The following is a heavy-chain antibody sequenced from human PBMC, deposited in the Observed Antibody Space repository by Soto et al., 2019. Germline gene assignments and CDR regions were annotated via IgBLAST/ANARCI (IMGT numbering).Heavy chain of an antibody. CDR3: ARSGVSGDYPDY. V-gene: IGHV4-59*08. J-gene: IGHJ4*02. CDR2: IYYSGST. D-gene: IGHD3-10*01. Sequence: LTCTVSGGSISSYYWSWIRQPPGKGLEWIGYIYYSGSTNYNPSLKSRVTMSVDTSKNQFSLKLSSVTAADTAVYYCARSGVSGDYPDYWGQGTLVTVSS. CDR1: GGSISSYY.